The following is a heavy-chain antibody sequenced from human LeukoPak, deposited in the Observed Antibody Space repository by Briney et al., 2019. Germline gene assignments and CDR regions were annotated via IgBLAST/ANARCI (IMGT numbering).Heavy chain of an antibody. CDR2: TNSGSSYI. J-gene: IGHJ4*02. D-gene: IGHD1-26*01. Sequence: GGSLRLSCAASGFTFSSYSMNWVRQAPGKGLEWVSSTNSGSSYIHYADSVKGRFTISRDNAKNSLYLQMNSLRAEDTAVYYCARDRASGRGHDYWGQGTLVTVSS. V-gene: IGHV3-21*01. CDR3: ARDRASGRGHDY. CDR1: GFTFSSYS.